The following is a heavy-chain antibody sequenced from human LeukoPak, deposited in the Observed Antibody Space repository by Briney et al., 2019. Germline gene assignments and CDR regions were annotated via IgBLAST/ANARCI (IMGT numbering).Heavy chain of an antibody. J-gene: IGHJ4*02. CDR2: IYSGGST. V-gene: IGHV3-66*01. CDR1: GFTVSSNY. CDR3: ARGGIAAAPGFDY. D-gene: IGHD6-13*01. Sequence: QAGGSLRLSCAASGFTVSSNYMSWVRQAPGKGLEWVSVIYSGGSTYYADSVKGRFTISRDNSKNTLYLQMNSLRAEDTAVYYCARGGIAAAPGFDYWGQGTLVTVSS.